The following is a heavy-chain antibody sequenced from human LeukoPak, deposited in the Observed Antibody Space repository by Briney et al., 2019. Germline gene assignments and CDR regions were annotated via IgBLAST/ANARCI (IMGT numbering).Heavy chain of an antibody. Sequence: EASVKVSCKASGYTFTTYGINWVRQAPGQGLEWMGIINPSGGSTSYAQKFQGRVTMTRDTSTSTVYMELSSLRSEDTAVYYCETLIAAADAVDVMDVWGQGTTVTVSS. V-gene: IGHV1-46*01. CDR2: INPSGGST. CDR1: GYTFTTYG. CDR3: ETLIAAADAVDVMDV. J-gene: IGHJ6*02. D-gene: IGHD6-13*01.